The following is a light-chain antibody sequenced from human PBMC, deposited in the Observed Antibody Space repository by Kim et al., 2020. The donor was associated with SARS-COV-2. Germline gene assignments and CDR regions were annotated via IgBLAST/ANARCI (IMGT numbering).Light chain of an antibody. CDR2: GAS. CDR1: QSVSSSY. J-gene: IGKJ5*01. Sequence: PGERTTRSCRARQSVSSSYLAWYQQKPGQAPRLLIYGASCSATGIPDRFSGSGSGTDFTLTISRLEPEYFAVYYCQQYGSSTSITFGQGTRLEIK. CDR3: QQYGSSTSIT. V-gene: IGKV3-20*01.